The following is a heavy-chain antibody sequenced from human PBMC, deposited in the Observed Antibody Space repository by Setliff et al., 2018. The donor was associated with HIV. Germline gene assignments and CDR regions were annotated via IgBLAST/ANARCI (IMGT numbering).Heavy chain of an antibody. D-gene: IGHD3-22*01. V-gene: IGHV3-53*01. CDR1: GFTVSDNY. CDR2: IYTGGTT. CDR3: AKGSGFYDY. J-gene: IGHJ4*02. Sequence: GGSLRLSCAISGFTVSDNYMTWVRQTPGEGLERVSLIYTGGTTYYADSVKGRFTISRDSSENTLYLQMDSLRVEDTAVYYCAKGSGFYDYWGQGTLVTVSS.